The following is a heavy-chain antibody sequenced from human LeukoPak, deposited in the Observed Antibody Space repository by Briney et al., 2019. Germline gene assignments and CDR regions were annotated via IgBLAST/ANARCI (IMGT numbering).Heavy chain of an antibody. J-gene: IGHJ6*02. D-gene: IGHD2-8*01. CDR1: GFILNDYG. CDR2: IWFDKNQ. V-gene: IGHV3-33*01. Sequence: PGGSLRLSCAASGFILNDYGRHWVRQAPGKGLEWVADIWFDKNQHFADSVKGRFAISRDNSKNTVYLQINSLRAEDTAVYYCARDRHCVNGVCHSPPGMDVWGQGTTVTVSS. CDR3: ARDRHCVNGVCHSPPGMDV.